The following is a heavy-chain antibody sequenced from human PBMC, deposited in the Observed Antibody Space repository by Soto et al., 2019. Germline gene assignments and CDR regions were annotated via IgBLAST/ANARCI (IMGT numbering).Heavy chain of an antibody. Sequence: EVQLVESGGGLVQPGGSLRLSCAASGFTFSSYWMHWVRQAPGKGLVWVSRINSDGSSTSYADSVKGRFTISRDNAKNTLYLQMNSRSAEDTAVYYCARMWAVAGLYYYYGMDVWGQGTTVTVSS. CDR3: ARMWAVAGLYYYYGMDV. CDR2: INSDGSST. J-gene: IGHJ6*02. V-gene: IGHV3-74*01. CDR1: GFTFSSYW. D-gene: IGHD6-19*01.